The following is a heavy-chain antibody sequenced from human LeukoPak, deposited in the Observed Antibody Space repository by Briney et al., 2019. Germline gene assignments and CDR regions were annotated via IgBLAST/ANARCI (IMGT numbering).Heavy chain of an antibody. D-gene: IGHD3-22*01. CDR2: IWYDGSNK. CDR3: ARGRNYYDSSGYYQFDY. V-gene: IGHV3-33*01. CDR1: GFTFSSYG. Sequence: PGGSLRLSCAASGFTFSSYGMHWVRQAPGKGLEWVAVIWYDGSNKYYADSVKGRFTISRDNSKNTLYLQMNSLRAEDTAVYYCARGRNYYDSSGYYQFDYWGQGTLVTVSS. J-gene: IGHJ4*02.